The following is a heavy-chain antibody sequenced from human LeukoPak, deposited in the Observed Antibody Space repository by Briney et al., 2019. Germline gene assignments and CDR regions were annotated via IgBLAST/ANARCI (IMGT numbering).Heavy chain of an antibody. V-gene: IGHV3-7*02. Sequence: GGSLSLSSAASGFTFNSYSMNWVPQAPGKGLEWVANIKQDGSEKYYVDSVKGRFTISRDNAKNSLYLQMNSLRGEDTAVYYSSLEGSSWYRYFQHWGQGTLVTVSS. CDR2: IKQDGSEK. CDR1: GFTFNSYS. CDR3: SLEGSSWYRYFQH. D-gene: IGHD6-13*01. J-gene: IGHJ1*01.